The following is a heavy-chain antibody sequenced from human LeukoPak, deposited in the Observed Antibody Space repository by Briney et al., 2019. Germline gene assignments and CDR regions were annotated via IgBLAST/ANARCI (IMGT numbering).Heavy chain of an antibody. V-gene: IGHV3-30-3*01. CDR3: ARGHDAFDI. J-gene: IGHJ3*02. Sequence: PGGSLRLSCAASGFTFSSYAMHWVRQAPGKGLEWVAVISYDGSNKYYADSVKGRFTISRDNSKNTLYLQMNSLRAEDTAVYYCARGHDAFDIWGPGTMVTVSS. CDR1: GFTFSSYA. CDR2: ISYDGSNK.